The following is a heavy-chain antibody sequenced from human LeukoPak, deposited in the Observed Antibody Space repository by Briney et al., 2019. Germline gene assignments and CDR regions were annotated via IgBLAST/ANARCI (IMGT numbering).Heavy chain of an antibody. Sequence: ASVKVSCKASGYTITNNYMHWVRQAPGQGLEWMGIINPSGGSTSYAQKFQGRVTMTRDMSTRTVYMELSSLRSEDTAVYYCARDLLSKDFWSGYSSYYFDYWGQGTLVTVSS. CDR3: ARDLLSKDFWSGYSSYYFDY. V-gene: IGHV1-46*01. CDR1: GYTITNNY. D-gene: IGHD3-3*01. CDR2: INPSGGST. J-gene: IGHJ4*02.